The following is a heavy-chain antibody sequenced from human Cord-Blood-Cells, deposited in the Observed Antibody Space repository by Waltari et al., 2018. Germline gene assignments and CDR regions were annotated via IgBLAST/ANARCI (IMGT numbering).Heavy chain of an antibody. CDR3: ARLHTNDFWSGYYFDY. CDR1: GGPVSSSSYY. J-gene: IGHJ4*02. D-gene: IGHD3-3*01. Sequence: QLQLQESGPGLVKPSETLSPTCTVSGGPVSSSSYYWGWIRQPPGKGLEWIESIYYRGSTYYNPSLKSRVTISVDTSKNQFSLKLSSVTAADTAVYYCARLHTNDFWSGYYFDYWGQGTLVTVSS. V-gene: IGHV4-39*01. CDR2: IYYRGST.